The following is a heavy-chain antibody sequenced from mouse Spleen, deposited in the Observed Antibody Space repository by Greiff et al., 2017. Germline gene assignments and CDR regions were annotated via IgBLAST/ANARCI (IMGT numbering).Heavy chain of an antibody. Sequence: QVQLQQPGAELVRPGTSVKLSCKASGYTFTSYWMHWVKQRPGQGLEWIGVIDPSDSYTNYNQKFKGKATLTVDTSSSTAYMQLSSLTSEDSAVYYCARETNWAFDYWGQGTTLTVSS. CDR2: IDPSDSYT. CDR1: GYTFTSYW. D-gene: IGHD4-1*01. CDR3: ARETNWAFDY. V-gene: IGHV1-59*01. J-gene: IGHJ2*01.